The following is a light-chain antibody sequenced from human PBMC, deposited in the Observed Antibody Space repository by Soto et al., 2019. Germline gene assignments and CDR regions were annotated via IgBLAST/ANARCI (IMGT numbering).Light chain of an antibody. V-gene: IGKV3D-15*01. CDR3: QQYNNWPALT. Sequence: EIVMTQSPATLSVSPGERATLSCRASQSVSGNLAWYQQKPGQAPSLLIYGASTRATGIPARFSGSGSGTEFTLTISSLQSVDFAVYYCQQYNNWPALTFGGGTKVEVK. CDR2: GAS. CDR1: QSVSGN. J-gene: IGKJ4*01.